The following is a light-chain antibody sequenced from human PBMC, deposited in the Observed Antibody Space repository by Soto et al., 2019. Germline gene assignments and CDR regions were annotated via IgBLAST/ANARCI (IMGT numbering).Light chain of an antibody. J-gene: IGKJ1*01. Sequence: EIVMTHSQATLAVSPWERATLSCSANQTVSTNLARYQQKPGQAPRLLIYGASTRATGIPARFSGSGSGTEFTLTISSLQSEDFALYYCQQYNNWPPTWTFGQGTKVDI. V-gene: IGKV3-15*01. CDR2: GAS. CDR3: QQYNNWPPTWT. CDR1: QTVSTN.